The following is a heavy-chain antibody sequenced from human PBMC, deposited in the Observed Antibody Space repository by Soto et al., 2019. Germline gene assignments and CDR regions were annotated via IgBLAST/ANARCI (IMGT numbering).Heavy chain of an antibody. CDR3: EDGIRDTVPISYYLLKRTSDL. D-gene: IGHD3-22*01. V-gene: IGHV3-23*01. Sequence: TGKGLEWVSAISGSGGSTYYADSVKGRFTISRDNSKNTLYLQMNSLRAEDTFFYQSEDGIRDTVPISYYLLKRTSDL. J-gene: IGHJ2*01. CDR2: ISGSGGST.